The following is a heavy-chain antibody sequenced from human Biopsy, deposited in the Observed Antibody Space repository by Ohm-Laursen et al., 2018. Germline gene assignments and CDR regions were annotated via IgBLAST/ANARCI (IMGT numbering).Heavy chain of an antibody. D-gene: IGHD3-10*01. J-gene: IGHJ4*02. V-gene: IGHV4-39*01. CDR3: ARHSFGSGRDF. CDR2: IYHTGIT. CDR1: DGSISNIINY. Sequence: TLSLTCTVTDGSISNIINYWGWIRQPLGKGLEWLGSIYHTGITDYNPSLKSRVTISVDTSNNQFSLKLSSLPAADTAVYYCARHSFGSGRDFWGQGTLVTVSS.